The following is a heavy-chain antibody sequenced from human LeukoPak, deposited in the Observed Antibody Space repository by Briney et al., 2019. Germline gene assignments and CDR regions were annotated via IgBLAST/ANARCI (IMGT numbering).Heavy chain of an antibody. CDR3: ARAMRYYDSSIDY. J-gene: IGHJ4*02. V-gene: IGHV3-30*02. D-gene: IGHD3-22*01. CDR1: GFTFSSYG. CDR2: IRYDGSNK. Sequence: PGGSLRLSCAASGFTFSSYGMHWVRQAPGKGLEWVAFIRYDGSNKYYADSVKGRFTTSRDNAKNPLSLQMNSLRAEDTAVYYCARAMRYYDSSIDYWGQGTLVTVSS.